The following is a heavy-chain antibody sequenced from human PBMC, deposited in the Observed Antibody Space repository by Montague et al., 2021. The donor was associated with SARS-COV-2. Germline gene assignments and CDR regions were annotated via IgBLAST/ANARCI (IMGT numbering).Heavy chain of an antibody. CDR3: ARGRGLAVLFDFYYYGMDV. Sequence: SETLSLTCAIHGGSFSGYYWSWIRQPPEKGLEWIGEINQSGRTNNNPSLKSRVTMSVDMSKNQFSLKLRSVTAADTAVYYCARGRGLAVLFDFYYYGMDVWGQETTVTVSS. J-gene: IGHJ6*02. V-gene: IGHV4-34*01. CDR2: INQSGRT. CDR1: GGSFSGYY. D-gene: IGHD3-3*02.